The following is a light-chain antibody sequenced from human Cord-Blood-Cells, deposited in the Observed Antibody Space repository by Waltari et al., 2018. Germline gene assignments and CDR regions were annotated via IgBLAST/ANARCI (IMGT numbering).Light chain of an antibody. CDR3: CSYTSSSTLV. J-gene: IGLJ1*01. CDR2: DVR. V-gene: IGLV2-14*01. Sequence: QSALTQPASVSGSPGQPITISCTGTSIDVGGYNYASWYQQHPGKAPKLMIYDVRNRGSWVSKRFSCSKSGNTASLTISGLQAEDEADYYCCSYTSSSTLVCGTGTKVTVL. CDR1: SIDVGGYNY.